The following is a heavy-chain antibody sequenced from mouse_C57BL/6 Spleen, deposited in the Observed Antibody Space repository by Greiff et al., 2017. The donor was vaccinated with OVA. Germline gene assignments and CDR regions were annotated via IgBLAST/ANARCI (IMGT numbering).Heavy chain of an antibody. CDR2: IDPETGGT. V-gene: IGHV1-15*01. J-gene: IGHJ2*01. Sequence: QVQLQESGAELVRPGASVTLSCKASGYTFTDYEMHWVKQTPVHGLEWIGAIDPETGGTAYNQKFKGKAILTADKSSSTAYMELRSLTSEDSAVYYCTRGDYGSIIYFDYWGQGTTLTVSS. CDR3: TRGDYGSIIYFDY. D-gene: IGHD1-1*01. CDR1: GYTFTDYE.